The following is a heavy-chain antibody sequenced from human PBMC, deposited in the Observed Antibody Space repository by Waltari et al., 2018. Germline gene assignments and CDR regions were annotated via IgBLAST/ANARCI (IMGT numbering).Heavy chain of an antibody. D-gene: IGHD2-2*01. Sequence: QLQLQESGPGLVKPSETLSLTCTVSGGSISSSRYYWGWVRQPPGKGLEWIGSIYYSGSTYYNPSLKSRVTISVDTSKNQFSLRVSSVTAADTAVFYCARMVRGYCSSTSCHTDHWGQGTTVTVSS. V-gene: IGHV4-39*07. CDR3: ARMVRGYCSSTSCHTDH. J-gene: IGHJ6*02. CDR2: IYYSGST. CDR1: GGSISSSRYY.